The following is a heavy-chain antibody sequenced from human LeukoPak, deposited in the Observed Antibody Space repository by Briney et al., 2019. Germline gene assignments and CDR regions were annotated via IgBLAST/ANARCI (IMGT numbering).Heavy chain of an antibody. Sequence: ASVKVSCKASGYTFTSYGLNWVRQAPGQGLEWLGWISAYNGNTNYAQKFQGRVTMTTDTSTTTAYMELRSLRSDDTAVYYCSRATGSSPSLLGDNSRWGQGTLVTVSS. CDR1: GYTFTSYG. V-gene: IGHV1-18*01. J-gene: IGHJ4*02. D-gene: IGHD2-15*01. CDR2: ISAYNGNT. CDR3: SRATGSSPSLLGDNSR.